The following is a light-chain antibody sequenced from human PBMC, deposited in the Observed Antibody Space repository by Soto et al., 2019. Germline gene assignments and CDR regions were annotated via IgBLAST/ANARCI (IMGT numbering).Light chain of an antibody. Sequence: LRDTPGEPTSISCRSSRSLLHSNGYNYLDWYLQKPGQSPQLLIYLGSNLASGVPDRVSGSRSGKDFTLEISIVRAGDVGVLYFKQALQTPLTFGGGTKVDIK. V-gene: IGKV2-28*01. CDR1: RSLLHSNGYNY. J-gene: IGKJ4*02. CDR2: LGS. CDR3: KQALQTPLT.